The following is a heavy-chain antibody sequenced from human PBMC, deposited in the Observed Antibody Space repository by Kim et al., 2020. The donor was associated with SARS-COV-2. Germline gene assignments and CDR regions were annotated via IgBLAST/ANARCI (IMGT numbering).Heavy chain of an antibody. D-gene: IGHD3-22*01. CDR2: IYYSGST. Sequence: SETLSLTCTVSGGSISSSSYYWGWIRQPPGKGLEWIGSIYYSGSTYYNPSLKSRVTISIDTSKNQFSLKLSSVTAADTAVYYCARLSLDYYDSSGYSDYWGQGTLVTVSS. CDR3: ARLSLDYYDSSGYSDY. CDR1: GGSISSSSYY. V-gene: IGHV4-39*01. J-gene: IGHJ4*02.